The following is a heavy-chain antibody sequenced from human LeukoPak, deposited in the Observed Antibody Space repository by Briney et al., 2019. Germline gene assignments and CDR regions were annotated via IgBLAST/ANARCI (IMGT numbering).Heavy chain of an antibody. J-gene: IGHJ4*02. CDR1: GFTFSTYA. D-gene: IGHD5-24*01. CDR2: IVGNGGGI. CDR3: AKDRIPDGHYSIDF. Sequence: PGGSLRLSCAASGFTFSTYAMNWVRQAPGKGLEWVSVIVGNGGGIAYADSVKGRFTISRDNSNNILYLQMNSPRADDTAVYYCAKDRIPDGHYSIDFWGQGILVTVSS. V-gene: IGHV3-23*01.